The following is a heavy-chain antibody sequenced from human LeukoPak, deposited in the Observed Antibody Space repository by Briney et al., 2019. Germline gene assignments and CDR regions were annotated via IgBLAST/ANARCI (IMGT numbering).Heavy chain of an antibody. CDR2: IYYGGRT. D-gene: IGHD4-23*01. Sequence: SETLSLTCAVSGVSVRSNSYFWGWVRQSPGKGLECIVSIYYGGRTYYSPSLKSRVTISMDTSKNQFSLELRSVTAADTAIYYCARHQSPPGGSFDSWGHGTLVTVSS. J-gene: IGHJ4*01. CDR3: ARHQSPPGGSFDS. V-gene: IGHV4-39*01. CDR1: GVSVRSNSYF.